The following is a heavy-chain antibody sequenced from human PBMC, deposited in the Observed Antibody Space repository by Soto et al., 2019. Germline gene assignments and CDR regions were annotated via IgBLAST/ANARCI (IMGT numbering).Heavy chain of an antibody. CDR3: VKASGRQLQILVIFDS. J-gene: IGHJ4*02. V-gene: IGHV3-9*01. D-gene: IGHD3-16*02. CDR1: GFTFNDYA. Sequence: EVQLVEFGGGLVQPGRSLRLSCVGSGFTFNDYAMHWVRQAPGKGLEWVAGISWFSGTEGYADSVRGRFTISRDDANNSLFLQMDSLTPEDTAVYYCVKASGRQLQILVIFDSWGRGTLVTVSS. CDR2: ISWFSGTE.